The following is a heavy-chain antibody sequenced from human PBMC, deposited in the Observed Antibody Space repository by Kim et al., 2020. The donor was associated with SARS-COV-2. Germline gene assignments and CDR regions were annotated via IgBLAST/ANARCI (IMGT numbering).Heavy chain of an antibody. CDR3: ARPRGGSVPADGGMDV. CDR2: IDPSDSYT. V-gene: IGHV5-10-1*01. Sequence: GESLKISCKGSGYSFTSYWISWVRQMPGKGLEWMGRIDPSDSYTNYSPSFQGHVTISADKSISTAYLQWSSLKASDTAMYYCARPRGGSVPADGGMDVWGQGTTVTVSS. CDR1: GYSFTSYW. J-gene: IGHJ6*02. D-gene: IGHD2-2*01.